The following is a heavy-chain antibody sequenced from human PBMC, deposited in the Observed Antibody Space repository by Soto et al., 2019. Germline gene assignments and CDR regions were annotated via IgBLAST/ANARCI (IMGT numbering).Heavy chain of an antibody. D-gene: IGHD3-16*02. Sequence: QVQLVQSETEVKKPGSAVKVSCKASGGTFNTYAMNWVRQAPGQGLEWMGGIFPMFDTPRYAQKFQGRVTITVDESTTTAYMELSSLRSDDTAVYYCTRSIGSGGVIGGFDYWGQGTLVTVSS. V-gene: IGHV1-69*01. CDR2: IFPMFDTP. J-gene: IGHJ4*02. CDR3: TRSIGSGGVIGGFDY. CDR1: GGTFNTYA.